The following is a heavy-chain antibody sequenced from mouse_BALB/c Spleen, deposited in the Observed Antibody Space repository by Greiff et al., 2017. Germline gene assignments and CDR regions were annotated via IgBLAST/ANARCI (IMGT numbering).Heavy chain of an antibody. D-gene: IGHD2-4*01. V-gene: IGHV5-6-5*01. J-gene: IGHJ2*01. CDR3: ARGGGMIRGYFDY. CDR2: ISSGGST. CDR1: GFTFSSYA. Sequence: EVKLMESGGGLVKPGGSLKLSCAASGFTFSSYAMSWVRQTPEKRLEWVASISSGGSTYYPDSVKARFTISRDNARNILYLQMSSLRSEDTAMYYCARGGGMIRGYFDYWGQGTTLTVSS.